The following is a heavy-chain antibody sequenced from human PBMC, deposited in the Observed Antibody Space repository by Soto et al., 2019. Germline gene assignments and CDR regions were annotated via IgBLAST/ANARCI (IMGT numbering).Heavy chain of an antibody. D-gene: IGHD2-15*01. CDR3: ARIVCRGGICYSDY. V-gene: IGHV3-48*01. J-gene: IGHJ4*02. CDR2: ISRSSSVI. CDR1: GFTFSSYS. Sequence: GGSLRLSCAASGFTFSSYSMNWVRQAPGKGLECVSYISRSSSVIYYADSVKGRFTISRDNAESSMSLQMNSLRGEDTAVYYCARIVCRGGICYSDYWGQGTLVTVSS.